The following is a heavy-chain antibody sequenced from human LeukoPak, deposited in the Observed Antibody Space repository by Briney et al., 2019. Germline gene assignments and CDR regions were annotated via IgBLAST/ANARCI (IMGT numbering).Heavy chain of an antibody. Sequence: ASVKVSCKASGGTFSSYAINWVRQAPGQGLEWMGGIIPIFGTANYAQKFQGRVTITTDESTSTAYMELSSLRSEDTAVYYCARLIEGAYFDYWGQGTLVTVSS. CDR3: ARLIEGAYFDY. J-gene: IGHJ4*02. V-gene: IGHV1-69*05. CDR1: GGTFSSYA. CDR2: IIPIFGTA. D-gene: IGHD1-26*01.